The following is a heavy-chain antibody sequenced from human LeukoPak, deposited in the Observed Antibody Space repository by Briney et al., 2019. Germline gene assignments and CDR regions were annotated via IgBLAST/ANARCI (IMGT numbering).Heavy chain of an antibody. J-gene: IGHJ3*02. D-gene: IGHD3-3*01. CDR3: AKDRSHLEWSFDI. Sequence: GGSLRLSCAASGFTFSSYAMHWVRQAPGKGLEWVAVISYDGSNKYYADSVKGRFTTSRDNSKNTLYLQMNSLRAEDTAVYYCAKDRSHLEWSFDIWGQGTMVTVSS. V-gene: IGHV3-30*04. CDR1: GFTFSSYA. CDR2: ISYDGSNK.